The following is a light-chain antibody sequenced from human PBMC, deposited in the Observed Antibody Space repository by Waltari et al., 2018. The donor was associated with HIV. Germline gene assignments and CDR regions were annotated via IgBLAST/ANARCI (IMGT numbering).Light chain of an antibody. J-gene: IGKJ4*01. CDR1: VSLLYIYNTKNS. Sequence: DFVMTQSPDSLAVSLGERASVYCKSSVSLLYIYNTKNSLAWYQQKPGQHPKLLTYWASTRESGVPDRFSGSGSGTDFTLTISGLQAEDVAVYYCHQYHDTPLTFGGGTKVEIK. CDR2: WAS. V-gene: IGKV4-1*01. CDR3: HQYHDTPLT.